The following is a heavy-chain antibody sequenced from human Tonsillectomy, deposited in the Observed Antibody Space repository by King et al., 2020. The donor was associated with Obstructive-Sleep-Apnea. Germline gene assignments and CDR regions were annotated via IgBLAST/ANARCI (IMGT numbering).Heavy chain of an antibody. CDR1: GFTFSSYA. V-gene: IGHV3-23*04. CDR3: AKSSGYGDYHFGDYGMDV. J-gene: IGHJ6*02. Sequence: VQLVESGGGLVQPGGSLRLSCAASGFTFSSYAMSWVRQAPGKGLEWVSLISGSGGSAYFADSVKGRFTISRDNSKNTLYLQMNSLRAEDTAVYFCAKSSGYGDYHFGDYGMDVWGQGTTVTVSS. CDR2: ISGSGGSA. D-gene: IGHD4-17*01.